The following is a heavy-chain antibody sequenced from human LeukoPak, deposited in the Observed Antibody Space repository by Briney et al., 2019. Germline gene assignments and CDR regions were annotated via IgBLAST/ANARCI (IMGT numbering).Heavy chain of an antibody. J-gene: IGHJ4*02. D-gene: IGHD3-22*01. CDR3: AKHRFESGGYHSTD. V-gene: IGHV3-23*01. Sequence: GGSLRLSCAASGFTFSSYAMSWVRQAPGKGLEWVSAISGGSGSTYCADSVKGRFTISRDNSKNTLYLQMNSLRDEDTAVYYCAKHRFESGGYHSTDWGQGTLVTVSS. CDR1: GFTFSSYA. CDR2: ISGGSGST.